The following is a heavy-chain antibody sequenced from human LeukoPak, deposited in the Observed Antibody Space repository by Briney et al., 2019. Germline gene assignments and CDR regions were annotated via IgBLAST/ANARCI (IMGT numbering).Heavy chain of an antibody. V-gene: IGHV5-51*01. J-gene: IGHJ4*02. CDR3: ARHLSGSYSGYYFDY. CDR1: GYSFTSYW. D-gene: IGHD1-26*01. CDR2: IYPGDSHT. Sequence: GESLKISCKGSGYSFTSYWIDWVRQMPGKGLEWMGVIYPGDSHTRYSPSFQGQVTISADKSISTAFLQWSSLKASDTAMYYCARHLSGSYSGYYFDYWGQGTLVTASS.